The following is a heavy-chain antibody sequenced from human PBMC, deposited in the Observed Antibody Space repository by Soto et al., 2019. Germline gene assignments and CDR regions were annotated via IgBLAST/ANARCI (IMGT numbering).Heavy chain of an antibody. V-gene: IGHV3-74*01. D-gene: IGHD3-10*01. CDR2: INGDGRNT. CDR1: GFIFSSYW. J-gene: IGHJ5*02. Sequence: XGSLRLSCAASGFIFSSYWMHWVRQAPGKGPVWVGRINGDGRNTRYTDSVKGRFTISRDNAKNTLYLPMDSLRAEDTAVYYCVRDFMGRGRESNWFDPWGQGAVVTVYS. CDR3: VRDFMGRGRESNWFDP.